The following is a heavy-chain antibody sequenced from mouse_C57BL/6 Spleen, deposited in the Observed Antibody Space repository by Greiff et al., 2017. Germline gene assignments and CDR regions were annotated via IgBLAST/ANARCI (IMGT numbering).Heavy chain of an antibody. D-gene: IGHD1-1*01. Sequence: QVQLQQSGAELVRPGSSVKLSCKASGYTFTSYWMHWVKQRPIQGLEWIGNIDPSDSETHYNQKFKDKATLTVDKSSSTAYMQLSSLTSEDSAVYYCARRGYNYGSSRWYFDVWGTGTTVTVSS. CDR2: IDPSDSET. CDR3: ARRGYNYGSSRWYFDV. CDR1: GYTFTSYW. V-gene: IGHV1-52*01. J-gene: IGHJ1*03.